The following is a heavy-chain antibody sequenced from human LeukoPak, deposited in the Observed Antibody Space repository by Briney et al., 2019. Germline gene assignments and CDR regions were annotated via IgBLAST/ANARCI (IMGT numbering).Heavy chain of an antibody. D-gene: IGHD6-19*01. Sequence: SEPLSLTCTVSGGSISGSYWSWLRQSPGKGLEGIGYIYYNRNTDYNPSLRTRLTMSVDTSKNQFSLKLASVTAADTALYYCAKGGWSLDIWGQGTMVTVSS. V-gene: IGHV4-59*03. CDR3: AKGGWSLDI. CDR2: IYYNRNT. J-gene: IGHJ3*02. CDR1: GGSISGSY.